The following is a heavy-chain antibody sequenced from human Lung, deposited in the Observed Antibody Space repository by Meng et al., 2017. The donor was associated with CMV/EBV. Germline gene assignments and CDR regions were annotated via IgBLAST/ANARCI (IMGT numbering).Heavy chain of an antibody. J-gene: IGHJ6*02. CDR2: MNPNRGDT. V-gene: IGHV1-8*01. D-gene: IGHD2/OR15-2a*01. Sequence: SVKVSXKAPGYTFSYYDIIWVRQASGQGLEWVGWMNPNRGDTAYAQKFQGRVTMTRDTSTSIAYMELSSLRSGDTAVYYCARGQVQCSTINCHDYRFSGMDVWGQGXTVTVSS. CDR3: ARGQVQCSTINCHDYRFSGMDV. CDR1: GYTFSYYD.